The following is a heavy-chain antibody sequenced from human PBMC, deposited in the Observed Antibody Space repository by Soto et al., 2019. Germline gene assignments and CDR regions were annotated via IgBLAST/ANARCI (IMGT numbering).Heavy chain of an antibody. CDR1: GGSITSANW. Sequence: SETLSLTCAVSGGSITSANWWTWVRQPPRGGLEWIGEISHSGITNYKASLKSRVTMAVDKTKNDVSLKLISVTAAGTAVYYCARVLRAWFDPWGQGTRVTVS. J-gene: IGHJ5*02. V-gene: IGHV4-4*02. CDR3: ARVLRAWFDP. CDR2: ISHSGIT.